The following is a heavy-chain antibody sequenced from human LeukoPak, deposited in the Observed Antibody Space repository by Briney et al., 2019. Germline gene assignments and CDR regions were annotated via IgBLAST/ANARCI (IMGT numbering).Heavy chain of an antibody. D-gene: IGHD3-16*01. CDR1: GGTFTSYA. CDR3: AGGGPGGRDYYYGMDV. Sequence: SVKVSCKASGGTFTSYAISWVRQAPGQGLEWMGGIIPIFGTANYAQKFQGRVTITAVESTSTAYMELSSLRSEDTAVYYCAGGGPGGRDYYYGMDVWGQGTTVTVSS. J-gene: IGHJ6*02. CDR2: IIPIFGTA. V-gene: IGHV1-69*13.